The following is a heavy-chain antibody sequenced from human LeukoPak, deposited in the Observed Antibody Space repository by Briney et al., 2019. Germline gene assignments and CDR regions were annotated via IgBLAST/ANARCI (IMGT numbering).Heavy chain of an antibody. Sequence: GGSLGLSCAASGFTFSSYGMHWVRQAPGKGLEWVAVIWYDGSNKYYADSVKGRFTISRDNSKNTLYLQMNSLRAEDTAVYYCAKGGYTAMVLDYWGQGTLVTVSS. D-gene: IGHD5-18*01. V-gene: IGHV3-33*06. J-gene: IGHJ4*02. CDR2: IWYDGSNK. CDR3: AKGGYTAMVLDY. CDR1: GFTFSSYG.